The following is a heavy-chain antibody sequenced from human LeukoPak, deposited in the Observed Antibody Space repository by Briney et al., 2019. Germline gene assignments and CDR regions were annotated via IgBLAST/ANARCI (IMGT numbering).Heavy chain of an antibody. J-gene: IGHJ4*02. CDR3: ARGLYSSTTYYFDY. V-gene: IGHV3-7*03. CDR1: GFTSSSYW. D-gene: IGHD6-13*01. CDR2: IKKDGSEK. Sequence: GGSLRLSCAASGFTSSSYWMSWVRQAPGKGLEWVANIKKDGSEKYYVDSVKGRFTISRDNAKNSLYLQMNSLRAEDTAEYYCARGLYSSTTYYFDYWGQGTLVTVSS.